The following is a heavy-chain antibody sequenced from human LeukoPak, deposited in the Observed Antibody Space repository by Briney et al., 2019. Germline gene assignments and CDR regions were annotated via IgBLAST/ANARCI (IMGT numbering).Heavy chain of an antibody. CDR2: ISSSGSTI. V-gene: IGHV3-48*03. D-gene: IGHD2-15*01. J-gene: IGHJ6*03. Sequence: PGGSLRPSCAASGFTFSSYEMNWVRQAPGKGLEWVSYISSSGSTIYYADSVKGRFTISRDNAKNSLYLQMNSLRAEDTAVYYCARDYCSGGSCYSHYYYYYMDVWGKGTTVTVSS. CDR1: GFTFSSYE. CDR3: ARDYCSGGSCYSHYYYYYMDV.